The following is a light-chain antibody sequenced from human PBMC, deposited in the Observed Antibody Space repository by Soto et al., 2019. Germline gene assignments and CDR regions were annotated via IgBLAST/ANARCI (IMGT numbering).Light chain of an antibody. Sequence: DIVMPQSPLSLPVTPGEPASISCRSSQSLLHSNGYTYLDWYLQKPGQAPQLLLYLGSNRASGVPDRFSGSGSGTDFTLKISRVEAEDVGVYYCVQTLQTPPWTFGQGTKVEIK. J-gene: IGKJ1*01. V-gene: IGKV2-28*01. CDR3: VQTLQTPPWT. CDR2: LGS. CDR1: QSLLHSNGYTY.